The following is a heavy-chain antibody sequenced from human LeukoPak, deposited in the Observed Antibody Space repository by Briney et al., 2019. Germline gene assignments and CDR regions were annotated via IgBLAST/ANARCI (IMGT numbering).Heavy chain of an antibody. CDR2: INPNSGGT. CDR3: ARGPYRIVVVPAAITSLDY. Sequence: ASVKVSCKASGYTFTGYYMHWVRQAPGRGLEWMGRINPNSGGTNYAQKFQGRVTMTRDTSISTAYMELSRLRSDDTAVYYCARGPYRIVVVPAAITSLDYWGQGTLVTVSS. CDR1: GYTFTGYY. D-gene: IGHD2-2*01. J-gene: IGHJ4*02. V-gene: IGHV1-2*06.